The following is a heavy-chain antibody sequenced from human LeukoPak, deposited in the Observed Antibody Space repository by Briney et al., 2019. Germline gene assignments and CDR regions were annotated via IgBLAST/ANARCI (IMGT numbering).Heavy chain of an antibody. CDR3: ARVVTTHNDY. D-gene: IGHD5-18*01. V-gene: IGHV1-2*02. CDR2: INPNSGVT. J-gene: IGHJ4*02. Sequence: ASVTVSCKTSGYTFTGYYMHWVRQAPGQGLEWVGWINPNSGVTNYAQNFQDRVTMTRDTSISTAYMDLSRLRSDDTAVYYCARVVTTHNDYWGQGTLVTVSS. CDR1: GYTFTGYY.